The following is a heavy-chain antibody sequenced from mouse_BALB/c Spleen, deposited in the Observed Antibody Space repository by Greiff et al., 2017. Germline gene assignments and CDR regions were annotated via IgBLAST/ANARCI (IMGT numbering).Heavy chain of an antibody. Sequence: EVQRVESGGDLVKPGGSLKLSCAASGFTFSSYGMSWVRQTPDKRLEWVATISSGGSYTYYPDSVKGRFTISRDNAKNTLYLQMSSLKSEDTAMYYCASLRFAYWGQGTLVTVSA. CDR2: ISSGGSYT. V-gene: IGHV5-6*01. CDR1: GFTFSSYG. CDR3: ASLRFAY. J-gene: IGHJ3*01.